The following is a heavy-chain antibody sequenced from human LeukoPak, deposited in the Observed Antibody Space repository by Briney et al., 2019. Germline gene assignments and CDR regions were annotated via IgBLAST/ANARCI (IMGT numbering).Heavy chain of an antibody. CDR2: IYPGDSDT. V-gene: IGHV5-51*01. CDR3: ARRRGCSSSSCPPDY. CDR1: GYTFTTYW. J-gene: IGHJ4*02. D-gene: IGHD2-2*01. Sequence: PGESLKISCRCSGYTFTTYWIGWVRHMPGKGLEWMGIIYPGDSDTRYSPSFQGQVTMSADKSINTAYLQWSSLKASDTAMYYCARRRGCSSSSCPPDYWGQGTLVTVSS.